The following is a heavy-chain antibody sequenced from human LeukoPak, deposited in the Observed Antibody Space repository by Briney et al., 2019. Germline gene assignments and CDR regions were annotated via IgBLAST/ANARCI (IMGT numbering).Heavy chain of an antibody. J-gene: IGHJ4*02. D-gene: IGHD3-22*01. CDR1: GGSISSSSYY. Sequence: SETLSLTCTVSGGSISSSSYYWSWIRQPPGKGLEWIGEINHSGSTNYNPSLKSRVTISVDTSKNQFSLKLSSVTAADTAVYYCARRRFSITMIVVVIFDYWGQGTLVTVSS. CDR3: ARRRFSITMIVVVIFDY. V-gene: IGHV4-39*07. CDR2: INHSGST.